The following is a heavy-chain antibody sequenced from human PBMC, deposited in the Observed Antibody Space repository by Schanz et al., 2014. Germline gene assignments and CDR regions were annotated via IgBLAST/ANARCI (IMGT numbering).Heavy chain of an antibody. D-gene: IGHD2-21*01. V-gene: IGHV3-23*04. CDR1: GFTFSNHA. Sequence: VQLVESGGGVVQPGGSLRLSCAASGFTFSNHALSWVRQAPGKGLEWVSGIGGSGDSTHYADSVKGRFTISRDNSKNTLYLQMNSLRAEDTAVYYCAKGQLLSYYFDYWGQGTLVTVSS. J-gene: IGHJ4*02. CDR3: AKGQLLSYYFDY. CDR2: IGGSGDST.